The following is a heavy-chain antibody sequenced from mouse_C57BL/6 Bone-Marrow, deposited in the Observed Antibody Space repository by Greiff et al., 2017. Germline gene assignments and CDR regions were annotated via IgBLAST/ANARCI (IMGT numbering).Heavy chain of an antibody. Sequence: DVKLVESGGDLVKPGGSLKLSCAASGFTFSSYGMSWVRQTPDKRLEWVATISSGGSYTYYPDSVKGRFTISRDNAKNTLYLQMSSLKSEDTAVYYCAGLGQDYWGQGTTLTVSS. J-gene: IGHJ2*01. D-gene: IGHD3-3*01. CDR2: ISSGGSYT. V-gene: IGHV5-6*02. CDR3: AGLGQDY. CDR1: GFTFSSYG.